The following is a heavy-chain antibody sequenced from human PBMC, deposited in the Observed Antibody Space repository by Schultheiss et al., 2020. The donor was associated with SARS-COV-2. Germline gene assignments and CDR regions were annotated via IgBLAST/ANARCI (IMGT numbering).Heavy chain of an antibody. CDR3: ARVYQLTDYYYYYGMDV. D-gene: IGHD2-2*01. V-gene: IGHV3-21*01. CDR2: ITSSTSYM. J-gene: IGHJ6*02. Sequence: GGSLRLSCAASGFTFSSYSMNWVRQAPGKGLQWVSSITSSTSYMKYADSVKGRFTISRDNSKNTLYLQMNSLRAEDTAVYYCARVYQLTDYYYYYGMDVWGQGTTVTVSS. CDR1: GFTFSSYS.